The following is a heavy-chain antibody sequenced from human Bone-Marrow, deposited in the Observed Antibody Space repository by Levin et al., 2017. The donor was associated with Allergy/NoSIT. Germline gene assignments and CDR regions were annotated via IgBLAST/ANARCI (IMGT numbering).Heavy chain of an antibody. Sequence: PGGSLRLSCAASGFTFSSYYMNWVRQAPGKGLEWVSSISTSGYIYYADSVKGRFTVSRDNAKNSLFLQMNSLRAGDTSVYYCARGAGYSGYDNRYSFYCMDVWGKGTTVTVSS. CDR3: ARGAGYSGYDNRYSFYCMDV. J-gene: IGHJ6*03. V-gene: IGHV3-21*01. CDR1: GFTFSSYY. D-gene: IGHD5-12*01. CDR2: ISTSGYI.